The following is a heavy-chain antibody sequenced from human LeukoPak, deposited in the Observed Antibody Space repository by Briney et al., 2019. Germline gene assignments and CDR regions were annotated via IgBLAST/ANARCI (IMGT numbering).Heavy chain of an antibody. V-gene: IGHV3-23*01. CDR2: ISGSGGTT. Sequence: PGGSLRLSCAASAFSFGNYAMTWVRQAPGKGLEWVSAISGSGGTTYYADSVKGRFTISRDNSSNTLYLQMNSLRAEDTAVYYCARLDIYGDYEVDYWGQGTLVTVSS. CDR3: ARLDIYGDYEVDY. J-gene: IGHJ4*02. D-gene: IGHD4-17*01. CDR1: AFSFGNYA.